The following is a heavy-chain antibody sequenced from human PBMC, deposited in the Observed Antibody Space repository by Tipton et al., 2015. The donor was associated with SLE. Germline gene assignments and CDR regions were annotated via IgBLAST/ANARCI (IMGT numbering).Heavy chain of an antibody. J-gene: IGHJ1*01. CDR3: AKDAGYSSNWAAFLQH. CDR2: IDSNGNHI. CDR1: EFSFSTYT. D-gene: IGHD6-13*01. V-gene: IGHV3-21*01. Sequence: SLRLSCTASEFSFSTYTMNWVRQAPGMGLEWLSSIDSNGNHIYYADSVKGRFTISRDNSRNTLYLQMNSLRPEDTAIYYCAKDAGYSSNWAAFLQHWGQGTLVTVSS.